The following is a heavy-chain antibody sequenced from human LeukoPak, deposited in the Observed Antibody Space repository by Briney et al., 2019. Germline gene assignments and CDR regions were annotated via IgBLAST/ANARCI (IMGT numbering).Heavy chain of an antibody. Sequence: GGSLRLSCAASGFTFSSYAMSWVRQAPGKGLEWVSAISGSGGSTYYADSVKGRFTISRDNSKNTLYLQMNSLRAEDTAVYYCAKDGGGSRLVVPVAYFDYWGQGTLVTVSS. V-gene: IGHV3-23*01. CDR1: GFTFSSYA. CDR2: ISGSGGST. D-gene: IGHD2-8*02. J-gene: IGHJ4*02. CDR3: AKDGGGSRLVVPVAYFDY.